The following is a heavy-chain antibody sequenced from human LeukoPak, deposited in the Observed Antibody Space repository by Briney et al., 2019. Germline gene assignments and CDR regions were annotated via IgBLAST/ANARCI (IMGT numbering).Heavy chain of an antibody. Sequence: PSETLSPTCTVSGGSISSYYWSWIRQPAGKGLEWIGRLYTSGDTNYNPSLKSRLTMSLDTSKNQFSQKLSSVTAADTAVYYCARDEHDYGDYGTFDYWGQGTLVTVSS. CDR2: LYTSGDT. D-gene: IGHD4-17*01. CDR3: ARDEHDYGDYGTFDY. CDR1: GGSISSYY. V-gene: IGHV4-4*07. J-gene: IGHJ4*02.